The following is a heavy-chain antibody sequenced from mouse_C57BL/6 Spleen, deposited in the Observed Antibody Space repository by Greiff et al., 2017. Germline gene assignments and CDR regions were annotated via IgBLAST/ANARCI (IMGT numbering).Heavy chain of an antibody. J-gene: IGHJ4*01. V-gene: IGHV2-3*01. D-gene: IGHD2-5*01. CDR1: GFSLTSYG. CDR2: IWGDGST. CDR3: TKSNRSRGGAMDY. Sequence: VKLVESGPGLVAPSQSLSITCTVSGFSLTSYGVSWVRQPPGKGLEWLGVIWGDGSTNYHSALISRLSISKNNSKSQVFLKLNRLQADATATYYCTKSNRSRGGAMDYWGQGTSVTVSS.